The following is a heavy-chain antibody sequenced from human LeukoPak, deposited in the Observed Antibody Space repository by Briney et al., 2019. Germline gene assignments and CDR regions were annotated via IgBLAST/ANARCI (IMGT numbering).Heavy chain of an antibody. CDR2: IIPIFGTA. V-gene: IGHV1-69*13. Sequence: SVKVSCRAAGGTFSSYAISWGRQDPRRGLEWMGGIIPIFGTANYAHTFQGRVTITPDESTSTAYMGLSSLRSEDTAVYYCANEGYYYDSSGYLDYWGQGTLVTVSS. CDR1: GGTFSSYA. J-gene: IGHJ4*02. D-gene: IGHD3-22*01. CDR3: ANEGYYYDSSGYLDY.